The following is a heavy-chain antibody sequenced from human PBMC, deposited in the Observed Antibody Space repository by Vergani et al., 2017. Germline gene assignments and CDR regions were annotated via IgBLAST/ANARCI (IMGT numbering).Heavy chain of an antibody. J-gene: IGHJ6*03. D-gene: IGHD6-6*01. CDR2: IIPMFGTL. CDR3: ARGGSDYSSSSGRYSCYMNV. CDR1: GGTFSSYG. Sequence: QVQLLQSGAEVKKPGSSVKVSCKASGGTFSSYGINWVRQAPGQGLEWMGGIIPMFGTLNYAQKFQGSVTITADESTSTAYMELSSLRSEDTAVFYCARGGSDYSSSSGRYSCYMNVWGKGTTFTVSS. V-gene: IGHV1-69*01.